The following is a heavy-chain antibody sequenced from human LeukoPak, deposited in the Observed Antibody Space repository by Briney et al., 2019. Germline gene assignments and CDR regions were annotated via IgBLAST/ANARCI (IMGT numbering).Heavy chain of an antibody. CDR1: GGTFSSYA. J-gene: IGHJ4*02. CDR2: IIPIFGTA. V-gene: IGHV1-69*06. CDR3: ASRRDGYNYGNYYFDY. D-gene: IGHD5-24*01. Sequence: ASVKASCKASGGTFSSYAITWVRQAPGQGLEWMGEIIPIFGTANYAQKFQGRVTITADKSTSTAYMELSSLRSDDTAVYYCASRRDGYNYGNYYFDYWGQGTLVTVSS.